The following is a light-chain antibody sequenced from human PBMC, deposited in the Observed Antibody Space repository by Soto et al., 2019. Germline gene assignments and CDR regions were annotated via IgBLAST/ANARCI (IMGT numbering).Light chain of an antibody. Sequence: EIVLTQSPGTLSLSPGERATLSCRASQSVRDSYLAWYQQKPGQAPSLLIYDTSTRATGIPDRFIGSGSGTDVALTISRVEPEDFAMYFCQQYGSSPGTFGQGNKVEIK. V-gene: IGKV3-20*01. J-gene: IGKJ1*01. CDR1: QSVRDSY. CDR3: QQYGSSPGT. CDR2: DTS.